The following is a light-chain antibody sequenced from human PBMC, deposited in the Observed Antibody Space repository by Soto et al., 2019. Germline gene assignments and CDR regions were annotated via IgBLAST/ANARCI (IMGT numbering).Light chain of an antibody. Sequence: QSALTQPASVSGSPGQSITISCTGTSSDVGGYNYVSWYQQHPGKAPKLMIYEVSNRPSGVSNRFSGSKSGNTASLTISGLHAEDDADYYGSSYTSSSTRVFGGGTKVTVL. J-gene: IGLJ3*02. CDR3: SSYTSSSTRV. CDR2: EVS. CDR1: SSDVGGYNY. V-gene: IGLV2-14*01.